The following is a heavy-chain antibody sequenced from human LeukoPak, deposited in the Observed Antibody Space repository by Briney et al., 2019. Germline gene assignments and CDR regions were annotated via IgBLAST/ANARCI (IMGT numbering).Heavy chain of an antibody. CDR1: GFTFSSYG. CDR2: ISYDGSNK. D-gene: IGHD3-22*01. J-gene: IGHJ3*02. CDR3: AKLQGYYYDSSGYYHDAFDI. Sequence: GGSLRLSCAASGFTFSSYGMHWVRQAPDKGLEWVAVISYDGSNKYYADSVKGRFTISRDNSKNTLYLQMNSLRAEDTAVYYCAKLQGYYYDSSGYYHDAFDIWGQGTMVTVSS. V-gene: IGHV3-30*18.